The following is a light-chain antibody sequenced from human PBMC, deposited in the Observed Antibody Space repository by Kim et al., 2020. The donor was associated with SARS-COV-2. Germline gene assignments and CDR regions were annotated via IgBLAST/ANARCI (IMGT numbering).Light chain of an antibody. CDR1: QDISNY. CDR2: AAS. Sequence: SASVGDRVTITCQASQDISNYLAWYQQNPGKAPKLLIYAASTLQGGVPSRFSGSGSGTDFALTISSLQPEDFATYYCQQLNSYPHTFGQGTKLEI. CDR3: QQLNSYPHT. V-gene: IGKV1-9*01. J-gene: IGKJ2*01.